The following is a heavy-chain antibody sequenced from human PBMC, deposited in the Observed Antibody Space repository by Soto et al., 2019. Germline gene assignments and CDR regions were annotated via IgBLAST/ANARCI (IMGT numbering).Heavy chain of an antibody. Sequence: QVQLVQSGAEVNKPGSSVKVACKASGGSFNSYAISWVRQAPGQGLEWMGRIIPVLGLTNYAEKFQGRFTITADTADKTTTVAYMELTSLRSEDTALYYCATAFQLQAYWGQGTLVTVSS. D-gene: IGHD1-1*01. CDR1: GGSFNSYA. CDR2: IIPVLGLT. V-gene: IGHV1-69*02. CDR3: ATAFQLQAY. J-gene: IGHJ4*02.